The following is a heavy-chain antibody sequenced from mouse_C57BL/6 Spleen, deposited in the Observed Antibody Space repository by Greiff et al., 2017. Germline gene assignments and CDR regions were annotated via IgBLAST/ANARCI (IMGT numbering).Heavy chain of an antibody. J-gene: IGHJ4*01. D-gene: IGHD3-3*01. CDR1: GYAFSSSW. CDR2: IYPGDGDT. CDR3: ARGGTGVFYYAMDY. Sequence: VKLVESGPELVKPGASVKISCKASGYAFSSSWMNWVKQRPGKGLEWIGRIYPGDGDTNYNGKFKGKATLTADKSSSTAYMQLSSLTSEDSAVYFCARGGTGVFYYAMDYWGQGTSVTVSS. V-gene: IGHV1-82*01.